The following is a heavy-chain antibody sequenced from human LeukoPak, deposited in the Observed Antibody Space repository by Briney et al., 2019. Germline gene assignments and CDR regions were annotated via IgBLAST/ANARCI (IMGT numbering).Heavy chain of an antibody. CDR3: ARVAGASTDAFDI. V-gene: IGHV3-74*03. Sequence: GGSLRLSCAASGFTFSSYWMHWVRQAPGKGLVWVSRVYNDGITTYADSVMGRFTISRDNAKNTLYLQMNSLRAEDTAVYYCARVAGASTDAFDIWGQGTMVTVSS. CDR2: VYNDGIT. D-gene: IGHD1-26*01. J-gene: IGHJ3*02. CDR1: GFTFSSYW.